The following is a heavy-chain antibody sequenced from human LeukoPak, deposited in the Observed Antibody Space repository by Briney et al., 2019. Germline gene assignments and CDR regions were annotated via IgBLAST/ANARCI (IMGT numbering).Heavy chain of an antibody. CDR2: INPNSGGT. Sequence: PGASVKVSCKASGYTFSGYYIHWVRQAPGHGLEWMGWINPNSGGTNYAQKFQGRVTLTRDTSINTAYMELSRLRSDDTAVYYCAREDLRSDGKSPVTTQFDYWGQGTLVTVSS. CDR1: GYTFSGYY. J-gene: IGHJ4*02. CDR3: AREDLRSDGKSPVTTQFDY. D-gene: IGHD4-17*01. V-gene: IGHV1-2*02.